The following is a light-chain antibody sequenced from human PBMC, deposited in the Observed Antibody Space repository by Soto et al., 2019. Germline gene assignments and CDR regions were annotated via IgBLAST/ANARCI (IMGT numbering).Light chain of an antibody. CDR1: QSVSSN. CDR3: QQYNNCPQT. J-gene: IGKJ1*01. Sequence: EIVMTQSPATLSVSPGERATLSCRASQSVSSNLAWYQQKPGQAPRLLIYGASTRATGIPARFSGSGSGTEFTLTISSLQSEDVVVYYCQQYNNCPQTFGQGTKVEIK. CDR2: GAS. V-gene: IGKV3-15*01.